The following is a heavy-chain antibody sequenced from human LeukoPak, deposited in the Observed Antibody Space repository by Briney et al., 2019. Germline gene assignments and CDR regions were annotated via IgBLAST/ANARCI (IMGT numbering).Heavy chain of an antibody. CDR2: IYYSGST. J-gene: IGHJ4*02. Sequence: SETLSLTCTVSGGSISSSSYYWGWIRQPPGKGLGWIGSIYYSGSTYYNPSLKSRVTISVDTSKNQFSLKLSSVTAADTAVYYCARDVTYYHGSGSYLDYWGQGTLVTVSS. CDR3: ARDVTYYHGSGSYLDY. CDR1: GGSISSSSYY. D-gene: IGHD3-10*01. V-gene: IGHV4-39*01.